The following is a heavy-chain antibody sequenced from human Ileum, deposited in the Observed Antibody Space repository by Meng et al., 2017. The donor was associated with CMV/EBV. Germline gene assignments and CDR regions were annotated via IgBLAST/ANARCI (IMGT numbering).Heavy chain of an antibody. CDR2: ITTSSSYI. V-gene: IGHV3-21*04. D-gene: IGHD1-26*01. Sequence: GESLKISCAASGFTFNTYTMNWVRQAPGKGLEWVSSITTSSSYIFYADSVKGRFTTSRHNAKNSLYLQMNSLRADDTAVYYCVTVHPSTWDYYWGQGTLVTVSS. CDR3: VTVHPSTWDYY. CDR1: GFTFNTYT. J-gene: IGHJ4*02.